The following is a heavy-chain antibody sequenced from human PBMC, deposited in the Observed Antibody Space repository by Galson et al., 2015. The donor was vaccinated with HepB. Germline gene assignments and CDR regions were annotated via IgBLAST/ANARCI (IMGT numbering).Heavy chain of an antibody. V-gene: IGHV4-61*02. CDR3: ARDNLSLWAFDI. CDR1: GGSISSGSYY. D-gene: IGHD2-21*01. Sequence: TLSLTCTVSGGSISSGSYYWSWIRQPAGKGLEWIGRIYTSGSTNYNPSLKSRVTMSLDTSKNQFSLKLSSVTAADTAVYYCARDNLSLWAFDIWGQGTMVTVSS. CDR2: IYTSGST. J-gene: IGHJ3*02.